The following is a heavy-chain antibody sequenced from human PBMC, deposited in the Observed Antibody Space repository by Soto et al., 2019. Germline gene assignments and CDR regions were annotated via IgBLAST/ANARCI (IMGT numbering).Heavy chain of an antibody. CDR3: AKDYYGNPYYFDY. D-gene: IGHD1-26*01. V-gene: IGHV3-23*01. CDR2: ISGSGGST. CDR1: GFTFSSYV. J-gene: IGHJ4*02. Sequence: GSLRLSCAASGFTFSSYVMTWVRQAPGKGLEWVSAISGSGGSTYYADSVKGRFTISRDNSKNTLYLQMNSLRAEDTAVYYCAKDYYGNPYYFDYWGQGTLVTVSS.